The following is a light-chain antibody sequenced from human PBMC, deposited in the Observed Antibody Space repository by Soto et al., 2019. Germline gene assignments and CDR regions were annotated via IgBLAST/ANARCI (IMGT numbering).Light chain of an antibody. Sequence: EIVWTQAPGTLSFSPGERAPLSYRASQSVSSNFLDWYQQKPGQAPRLFIDGASSRTTGIPDRFSCSGSGTDCTLTIIILEPEAFEVYYCQQYGSSPPYTVGQGTKLEIK. J-gene: IGKJ2*01. CDR2: GAS. V-gene: IGKV3-20*01. CDR1: QSVSSNF. CDR3: QQYGSSPPYT.